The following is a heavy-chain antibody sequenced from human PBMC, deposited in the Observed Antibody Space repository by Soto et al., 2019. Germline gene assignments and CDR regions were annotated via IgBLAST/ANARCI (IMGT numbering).Heavy chain of an antibody. D-gene: IGHD6-19*01. J-gene: IGHJ4*02. Sequence: XSVKVSCKASGYTFTSYGISLVRQAPGQGLEWMGWISAYNGNTYHAQKLQGRVTMTTDTSTSTAYMELRSLRSDDTAVYYCARDLGGWEDYWGQGTLVTVSS. CDR2: ISAYNGNT. CDR3: ARDLGGWEDY. CDR1: GYTFTSYG. V-gene: IGHV1-18*01.